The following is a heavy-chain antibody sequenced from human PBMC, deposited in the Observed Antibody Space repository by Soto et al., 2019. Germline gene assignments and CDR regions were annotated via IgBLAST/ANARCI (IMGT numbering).Heavy chain of an antibody. CDR2: IYWDDSK. J-gene: IGHJ4*02. D-gene: IGHD3-9*01. CDR3: AHKGPEDWPLDY. V-gene: IGHV2-5*02. Sequence: SGPTLVNPAQTLTLTCTFSGFSLSTSGVGVGWIRQPPGKALEWLAVIYWDDSKHYSPSLRSRLTITKDTSKNQVVLTMTNMDPMDTGTYYCAHKGPEDWPLDYWGQGTLVTVSS. CDR1: GFSLSTSGVG.